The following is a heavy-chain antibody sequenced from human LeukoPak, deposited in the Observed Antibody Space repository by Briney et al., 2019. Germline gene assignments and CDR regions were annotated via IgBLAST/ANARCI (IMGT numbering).Heavy chain of an antibody. CDR3: AKAGGIFGVVDAFDI. V-gene: IGHV3-30*02. D-gene: IGHD3-3*01. CDR1: GFTFSSYG. CDR2: IRYDGSNK. Sequence: GGSLRLSCAASGFTFSSYGMHWVRQAPGKGLEWVAFIRYDGSNKHYADSVKGRFTISRDNSKNTLYLQMNSLRAEDTAVYYCAKAGGIFGVVDAFDIWGQGTMVTVSS. J-gene: IGHJ3*02.